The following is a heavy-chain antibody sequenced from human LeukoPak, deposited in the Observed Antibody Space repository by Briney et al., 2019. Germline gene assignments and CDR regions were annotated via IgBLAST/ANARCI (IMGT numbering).Heavy chain of an antibody. CDR2: IKTKTDGETT. CDR3: TTVGNI. CDR1: GFTFSKEW. J-gene: IGHJ1*01. V-gene: IGHV3-15*01. Sequence: GGSLRLSCAVSGFTFSKEWMSWVRQAPGKGLEWVGRIKTKTDGETTDYPAPARGRFTISRDDSKNTLYLQMNSLKIEDTAVYYCTTVGNIWGQGTLVTVSS.